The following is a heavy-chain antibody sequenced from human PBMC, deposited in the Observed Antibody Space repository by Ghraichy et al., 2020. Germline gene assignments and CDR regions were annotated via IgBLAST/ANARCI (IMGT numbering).Heavy chain of an antibody. D-gene: IGHD2-2*01. V-gene: IGHV5-51*01. CDR2: IFPGDSDT. CDR1: GYIFANCW. J-gene: IGHJ5*02. Sequence: GESLNISCEASGYIFANCWIGWVRQMPGKGLEWMGIIFPGDSDTRYSPSFQGQVTISADKSINTAYLYWSSLRASDTAMYYCARGPFSYCSSASCSFDLWGQGTLVTVSS. CDR3: ARGPFSYCSSASCSFDL.